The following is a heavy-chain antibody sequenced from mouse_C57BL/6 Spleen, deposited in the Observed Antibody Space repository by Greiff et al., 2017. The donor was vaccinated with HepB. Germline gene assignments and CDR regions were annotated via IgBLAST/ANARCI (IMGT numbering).Heavy chain of an antibody. CDR2: INYDGSST. CDR1: GFTFSDYY. Sequence: EVMLVESEGGLVQPGSSMKLSCTASGFTFSDYYMAWVRQVPEKGLEWVANINYDGSSTYYLDSLKSRFIISRDNAKNILYLQMSSLKSEDTATYYCARVPLYYFDYWGQGTTLTVSS. V-gene: IGHV5-16*01. D-gene: IGHD6-1*01. J-gene: IGHJ2*01. CDR3: ARVPLYYFDY.